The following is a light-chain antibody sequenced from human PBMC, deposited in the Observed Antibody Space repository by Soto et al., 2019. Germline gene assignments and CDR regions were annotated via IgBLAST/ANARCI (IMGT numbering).Light chain of an antibody. V-gene: IGKV3-15*01. CDR1: QSVSSN. CDR3: LQHNTYPWT. CDR2: GAS. J-gene: IGKJ1*01. Sequence: EIVMTQSPATLSVAPGERATLSCRASQSVSSNLAWYQQKPGQAPRRLIYGASTRATGIPARFSGSGSGTDFTLTISSLQPEDFATYYCLQHNTYPWTFGQGTK.